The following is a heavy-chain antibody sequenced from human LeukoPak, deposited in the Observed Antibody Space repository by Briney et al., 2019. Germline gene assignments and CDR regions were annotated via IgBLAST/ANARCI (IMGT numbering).Heavy chain of an antibody. D-gene: IGHD3-22*01. CDR1: GGSISSYY. J-gene: IGHJ2*01. CDR3: ARAYYYDSSGSTHWYFDL. V-gene: IGHV4-59*01. CDR2: IYYSGST. Sequence: SETLSLTYTVSGGSISSYYWSWIRQPPGKGLEWIGYIYYSGSTNYNPSLKSRVTISVDTSKNQFSLKLSSVTAADTAVYYCARAYYYDSSGSTHWYFDLWGRGTLVTVSS.